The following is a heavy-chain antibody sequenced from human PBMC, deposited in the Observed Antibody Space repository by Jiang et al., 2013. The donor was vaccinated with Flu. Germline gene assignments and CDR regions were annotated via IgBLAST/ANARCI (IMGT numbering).Heavy chain of an antibody. CDR1: GFTFSDYP. J-gene: IGHJ4*02. D-gene: IGHD3-22*01. Sequence: VQLVESGGGLVQPGGSLRLSCAASGFTFSDYPMNWVRQAPGKGLEWVSYISSSSSRIEYADSVKGRFTISRDNAKNSLYLQMDSLRAEDTAVYYCARKMGSSGGDYWGQGTLVTVSS. V-gene: IGHV3-48*01. CDR2: ISSSSSRI. CDR3: ARKMGSSGGDY.